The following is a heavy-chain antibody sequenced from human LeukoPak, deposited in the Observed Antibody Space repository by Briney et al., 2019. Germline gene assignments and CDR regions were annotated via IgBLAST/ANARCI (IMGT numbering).Heavy chain of an antibody. CDR3: VRRFDY. Sequence: GGSLRLSCAASRFTFSSHEMNWVRQAPGKGLEWVSYISDSGKTIYYADSVKGRFTISRDNARNSLYLQMNSLRAEDTAVYYCVRRFDYWGQGNLVTVSS. CDR2: ISDSGKTI. CDR1: RFTFSSHE. V-gene: IGHV3-48*03. J-gene: IGHJ4*02.